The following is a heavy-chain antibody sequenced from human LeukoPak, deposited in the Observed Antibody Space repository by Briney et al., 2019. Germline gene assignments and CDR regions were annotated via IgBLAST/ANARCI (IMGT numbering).Heavy chain of an antibody. CDR2: VYYSGST. V-gene: IGHV4-59*01. Sequence: SETLSLTCTVSGGSISSYFWSWIRQPPGKGLEWIGYVYYSGSTNYNPSLKSRVTRSVDTSKKQFYLKLSSATAADTAVYYCARVLDLSKRGLDAFDIWGQGTMVTVSS. CDR3: ARVLDLSKRGLDAFDI. J-gene: IGHJ3*02. CDR1: GGSISSYF. D-gene: IGHD3-16*01.